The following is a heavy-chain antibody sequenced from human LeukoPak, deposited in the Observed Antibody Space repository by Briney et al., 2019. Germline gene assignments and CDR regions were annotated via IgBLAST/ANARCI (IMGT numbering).Heavy chain of an antibody. CDR3: ARDEDAHAGLCMDV. D-gene: IGHD5-12*01. V-gene: IGHV1-2*02. CDR2: INPNGGT. J-gene: IGHJ6*02. CDR1: GFTFIAYY. Sequence: GASVKVSCEASGFTFIAYYIHWVRLAPGQGPEWVGWINPNGGTRNAQKFQGRVTMTRDTSTSTAYMELYNLRSDDAAVYYCARDEDAHAGLCMDVWGQGTTVTVSS.